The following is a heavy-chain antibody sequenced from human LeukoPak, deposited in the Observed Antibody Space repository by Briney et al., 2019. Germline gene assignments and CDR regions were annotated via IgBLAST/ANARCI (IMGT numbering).Heavy chain of an antibody. CDR3: ARDSFGDYNGMDV. CDR2: ISSSSSYI. D-gene: IGHD3-10*01. CDR1: GFTFSSYS. V-gene: IGHV3-21*01. Sequence: GGSLRLSCAASGFTFSSYSMNWVRQAPGKGPEWVSSISSSSSYIYYADSVKGRFTISRDNAKNSLYLQMNSLRAEDTAVYYCARDSFGDYNGMDVWGQGTTVTVSS. J-gene: IGHJ6*02.